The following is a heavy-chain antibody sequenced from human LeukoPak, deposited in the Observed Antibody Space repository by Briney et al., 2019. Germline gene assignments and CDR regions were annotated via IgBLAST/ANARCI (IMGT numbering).Heavy chain of an antibody. V-gene: IGHV4-61*02. D-gene: IGHD2-2*01. CDR3: ARLPAASAFDI. CDR2: IYTSGST. CDR1: GGSISSGSYY. J-gene: IGHJ3*02. Sequence: PSQTLSLTCTVSGGSISSGSYYWSWIRQPAGKGLGWIGRIYTSGSTNYNPSLKSRVTISVDTSKNQFSLKLSSVTAADTAVYYCARLPAASAFDIWGQGTMVTVSS.